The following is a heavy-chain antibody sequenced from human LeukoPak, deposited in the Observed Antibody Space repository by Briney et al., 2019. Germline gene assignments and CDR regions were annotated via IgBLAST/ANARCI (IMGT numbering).Heavy chain of an antibody. D-gene: IGHD1-14*01. Sequence: GRSLRLSCAASGFTFSRSGMNWVRQAPGKGLEWVAYMTSGGSTIYYADSVKGRFTISRDSAKNSLYLQMNSLRDEDTAVYFCARTEGRGMDVWGQGTTVTVSS. CDR3: ARTEGRGMDV. V-gene: IGHV3-48*02. CDR1: GFTFSRSG. CDR2: MTSGGSTI. J-gene: IGHJ6*02.